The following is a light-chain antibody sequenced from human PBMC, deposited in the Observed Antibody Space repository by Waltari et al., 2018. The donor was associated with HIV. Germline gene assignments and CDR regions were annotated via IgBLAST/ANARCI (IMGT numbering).Light chain of an antibody. CDR3: ASFTSGRLNV. CDR2: DVY. V-gene: IGLV2-14*03. Sequence: QSALTQPAPVSGSPGQSITISCTGTSSDVGAYDYVSWYQQHPGKVPNLLIYDVYNRPPRSSNRFSGSESGNTAYLTISGLQAEDEAHYYCASFTSGRLNVFGTGTKVTVL. J-gene: IGLJ1*01. CDR1: SSDVGAYDY.